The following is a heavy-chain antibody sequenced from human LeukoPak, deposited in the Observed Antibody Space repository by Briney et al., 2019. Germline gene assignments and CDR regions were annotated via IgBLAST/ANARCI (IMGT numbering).Heavy chain of an antibody. V-gene: IGHV3-23*01. D-gene: IGHD3-22*01. CDR3: ATDYYDSSGYYTGSY. Sequence: GSLRLSCAASGFTFTSYSMNWVRQAPGKGLEWVSTISGGGGSTYYADSVKGRFTISRDNAKNSLYLQMNSLRAEDTAVYHCATDYYDSSGYYTGSYWGQGTLVTVSS. CDR1: GFTFTSYS. J-gene: IGHJ4*02. CDR2: ISGGGGST.